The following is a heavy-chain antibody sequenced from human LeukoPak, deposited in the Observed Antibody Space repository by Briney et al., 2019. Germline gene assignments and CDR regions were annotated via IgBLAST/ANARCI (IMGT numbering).Heavy chain of an antibody. J-gene: IGHJ4*02. Sequence: GGSLRLSCAASGFDFSTQWMSWVRQAPGKGLEWVANIKQDGSDKYYVDSVKGRFTISRDNAKNSLYLQMNSLRAEDTAVYYCARLVNSFDYWGQGTLVTVSS. CDR1: GFDFSTQW. CDR2: IKQDGSDK. D-gene: IGHD3-9*01. V-gene: IGHV3-7*01. CDR3: ARLVNSFDY.